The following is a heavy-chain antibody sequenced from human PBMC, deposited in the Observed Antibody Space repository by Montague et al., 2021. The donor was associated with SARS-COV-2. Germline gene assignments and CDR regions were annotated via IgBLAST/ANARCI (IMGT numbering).Heavy chain of an antibody. Sequence: SETLSLTCTVSGGSISNSICYWDWIRQPPGKGLEWIGSIYYTENTYYNPSLKSRVTISIDTSKNQFSLKLSSVTAADTAVYYCARPGSGYSYGSGAFDYWGQGTLVTVSS. CDR1: GGSISNSICY. D-gene: IGHD5-18*01. CDR2: IYYTENT. CDR3: ARPGSGYSYGSGAFDY. J-gene: IGHJ4*02. V-gene: IGHV4-39*01.